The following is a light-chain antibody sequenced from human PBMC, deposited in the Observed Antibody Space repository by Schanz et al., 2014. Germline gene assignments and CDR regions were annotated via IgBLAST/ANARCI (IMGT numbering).Light chain of an antibody. V-gene: IGLV1-40*01. CDR3: AAWDDSLSAWL. J-gene: IGLJ3*02. Sequence: QSVLTQPPSASGTPGQRVTISCTGNSFNIGAGYDVHWYQQLPGTAPKLLIYGNSNRPSGVPDRFSGSKSGTSASLAISGXXXDDEADYYCAAWDDSLSAWLFG. CDR2: GNS. CDR1: SFNIGAGYD.